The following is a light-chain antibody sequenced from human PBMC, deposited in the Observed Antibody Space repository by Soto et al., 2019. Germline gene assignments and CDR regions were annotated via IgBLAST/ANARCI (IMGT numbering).Light chain of an antibody. CDR3: QQYNTYWT. CDR2: KAS. Sequence: DIQMTQSPSTLSASIGDRVTITCRASQSISSWLAWYQQKRGKAPKLLIYKASILESGVPSRFSGSGSGTEFSLTISSLQPEDFATYYCQQYNTYWTFAQGTKVEIK. CDR1: QSISSW. V-gene: IGKV1-5*03. J-gene: IGKJ1*01.